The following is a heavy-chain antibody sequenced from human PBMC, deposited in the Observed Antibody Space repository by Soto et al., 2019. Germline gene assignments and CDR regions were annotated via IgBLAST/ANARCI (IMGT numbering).Heavy chain of an antibody. D-gene: IGHD6-13*01. J-gene: IGHJ6*02. CDR2: IYYSGST. V-gene: IGHV4-31*03. Sequence: QVQLQESGPGLVKPSQTLSLTCTVSGGSISSGGYYWSWIRQHPGKGLEWIGYIYYSGSTYYNPSLKSRVNISVDTSKNQFSLKLSSVTAADTAVYYCARDLIAATGKHYYYYYGMDVWGQGTTVTVSS. CDR3: ARDLIAATGKHYYYYYGMDV. CDR1: GGSISSGGYY.